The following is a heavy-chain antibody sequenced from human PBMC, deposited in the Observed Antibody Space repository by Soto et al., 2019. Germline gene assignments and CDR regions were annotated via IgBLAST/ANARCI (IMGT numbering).Heavy chain of an antibody. Sequence: GGSLRLSCAASGFTFDNSAMSWVRQAPEKGLEWASAISGSRGSTYYEDSVKGRFTISRDNSKNTLYLKMNSLRAEDTAVYYCARDGLLDIVVVPAAMPLYGMDVWGQGTTVTVSS. J-gene: IGHJ6*02. V-gene: IGHV3-23*01. D-gene: IGHD2-2*03. CDR2: ISGSRGST. CDR1: GFTFDNSA. CDR3: ARDGLLDIVVVPAAMPLYGMDV.